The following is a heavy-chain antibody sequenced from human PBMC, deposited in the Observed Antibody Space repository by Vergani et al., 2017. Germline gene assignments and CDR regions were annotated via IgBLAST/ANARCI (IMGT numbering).Heavy chain of an antibody. CDR2: IRYDGSNK. D-gene: IGHD3-9*01. CDR1: GFTFSSYG. J-gene: IGHJ4*02. CDR3: ANAPYDILSGYLDFDY. Sequence: QVQLVESGGGVVQPGGSLRLSCAASGFTFSSYGMHWVRQAPGKGLEWVAFIRYDGSNKYYADSVKGRFTISRDNSKNTLYLQMNSLRAEDTAGYYCANAPYDILSGYLDFDYWGQGTLVTVS. V-gene: IGHV3-30*02.